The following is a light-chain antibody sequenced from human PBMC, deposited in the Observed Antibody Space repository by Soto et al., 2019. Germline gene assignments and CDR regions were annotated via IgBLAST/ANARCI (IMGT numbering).Light chain of an antibody. Sequence: QSALTQPASLSGSPGQSLTISCTGTSSDIGAYDYVSWCQQHPGKAPKLMISEVNNRPSGVSNRFSGSKSGNTAYLPISGLQVEDEADYYCCSYVGASTYVFGTGTKGTVL. CDR2: EVN. V-gene: IGLV2-14*01. J-gene: IGLJ1*01. CDR1: SSDIGAYDY. CDR3: CSYVGASTYV.